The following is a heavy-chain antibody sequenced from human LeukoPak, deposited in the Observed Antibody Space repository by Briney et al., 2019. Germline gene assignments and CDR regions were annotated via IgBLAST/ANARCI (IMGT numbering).Heavy chain of an antibody. CDR3: ARDPRVGATRVDY. Sequence: GSSVKVSCKASGDNFSRYTVTWVRLAPGQGLEWMGGIIPAFGIPNYAQKFQGRVTITADEISSTAYMELRSLRSDDTAVYYCARDPRVGATRVDYWGQGTLVTVSS. D-gene: IGHD1-26*01. J-gene: IGHJ4*02. CDR2: IIPAFGIP. CDR1: GDNFSRYT. V-gene: IGHV1-69*01.